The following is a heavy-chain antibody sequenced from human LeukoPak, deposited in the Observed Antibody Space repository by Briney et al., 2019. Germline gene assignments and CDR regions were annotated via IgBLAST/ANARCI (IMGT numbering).Heavy chain of an antibody. J-gene: IGHJ4*02. V-gene: IGHV3-48*03. CDR2: ISSSGSTI. D-gene: IGHD4-17*01. CDR3: ARDPSTDYGDPPDY. Sequence: GGSLRLSCAASGFTFSSYEMNWVRQAPGKGLEWVSYISSSGSTIYYADSVKGRFTISRDNAKNSLYLQMNSLRAEDTAVYYCARDPSTDYGDPPDYWGQGTLVTVSS. CDR1: GFTFSSYE.